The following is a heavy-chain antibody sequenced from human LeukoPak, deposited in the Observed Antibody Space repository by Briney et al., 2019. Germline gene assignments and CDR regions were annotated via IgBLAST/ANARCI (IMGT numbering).Heavy chain of an antibody. J-gene: IGHJ5*02. CDR1: GYTFNNFD. Sequence: ASVKVSCKASGYTFNNFDIDWIRQAPGQGLEWMGSMTPKSGDTDLAQKFQGRVTMTRDTSLNTAYLAVSSLTSDDTAVYYCARGGKKFAILSLHFDPWGEGNLGTVSS. D-gene: IGHD3-9*01. CDR2: MTPKSGDT. CDR3: ARGGKKFAILSLHFDP. V-gene: IGHV1-8*02.